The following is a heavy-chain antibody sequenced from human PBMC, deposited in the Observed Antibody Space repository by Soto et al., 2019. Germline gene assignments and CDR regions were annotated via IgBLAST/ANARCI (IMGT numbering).Heavy chain of an antibody. Sequence: EVQLLESGRGLVQPGGSLRLSCAASGFTFSSYAMSWVRQAPGNGLEWVSTISGNGGSTFYADSVKGRFTISRDNSKHALFLQMYSLRAEDTAVYYCAKGKANTLFGVDTLFVYWCQGTLVTVYS. J-gene: IGHJ4*02. CDR1: GFTFSSYA. D-gene: IGHD3-3*01. CDR2: ISGNGGST. V-gene: IGHV3-23*01. CDR3: AKGKANTLFGVDTLFVY.